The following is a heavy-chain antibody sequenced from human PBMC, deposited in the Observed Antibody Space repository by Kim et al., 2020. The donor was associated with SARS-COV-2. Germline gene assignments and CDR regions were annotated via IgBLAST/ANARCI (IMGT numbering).Heavy chain of an antibody. Sequence: GCLTDYVDSVKVLCTISRDAAKNSLSLLMNSLRPEDTAVYFCTRGWMPDYWGQGTLVTVSS. CDR2: GCLT. V-gene: IGHV3-7*04. CDR3: TRGWMPDY. J-gene: IGHJ4*02. D-gene: IGHD5-12*01.